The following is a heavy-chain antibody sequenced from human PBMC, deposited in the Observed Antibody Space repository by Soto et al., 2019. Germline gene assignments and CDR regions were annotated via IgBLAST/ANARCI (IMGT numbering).Heavy chain of an antibody. V-gene: IGHV3-74*01. CDR1: GFTFSTNW. J-gene: IGHJ4*02. Sequence: EVQLVESGGGLVQPGGSLRLSCAASGFTFSTNWMHWVRQVPGKGPVWVSRMNGDGSILTYADSVKGRFTISRDNAKNTLYLQLNSLTADDTAVYYCEAVVGATRNWGQGTLVTVSS. CDR3: EAVVGATRN. D-gene: IGHD2-15*01. CDR2: MNGDGSIL.